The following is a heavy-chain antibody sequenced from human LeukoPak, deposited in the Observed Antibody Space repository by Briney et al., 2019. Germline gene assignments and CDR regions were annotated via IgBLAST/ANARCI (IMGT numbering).Heavy chain of an antibody. J-gene: IGHJ4*02. CDR1: GFTFSDYW. V-gene: IGHV3-7*01. CDR2: IKQDGTDK. Sequence: GGSLRLSCAVSGFTFSDYWMSWVRQAPEKGLEWVASIKQDGTDKYYVDSVKGRFTISKDNARDSLYLQMNSLRGEDTAVYYCARANYCFDYWGQGTLVTVSS. CDR3: ARANYCFDY.